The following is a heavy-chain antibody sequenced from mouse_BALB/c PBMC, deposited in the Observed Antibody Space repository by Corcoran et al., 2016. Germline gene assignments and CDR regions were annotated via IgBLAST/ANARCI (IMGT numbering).Heavy chain of an antibody. D-gene: IGHD2-1*01. CDR1: GYTFTNYG. CDR2: INTYTGEP. V-gene: IGHV9-1*02. Sequence: QIQLVQSGPELKKPGETVKISCKASGYTFTNYGMNWVKQAPGTSLKWMGWINTYTGEPTYADDFKGRFAFSLETSASTAYLQINNLKNEDMDTYVCAVYYGNSMDYWGQGTSVTVSS. J-gene: IGHJ4*01. CDR3: AVYYGNSMDY.